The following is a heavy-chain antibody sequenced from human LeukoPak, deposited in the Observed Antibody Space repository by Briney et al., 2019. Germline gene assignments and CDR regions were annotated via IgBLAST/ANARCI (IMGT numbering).Heavy chain of an antibody. D-gene: IGHD6-13*01. J-gene: IGHJ4*02. CDR2: INWNGGST. V-gene: IGHV3-20*04. Sequence: GGSLRLSCAASGFTFDHYGMSWVRQAPGMGLEWVSGINWNGGSTGYADSVKGRFTISRDNAKNYLYLQMNSLRAEDTALYYCARDSSSWEEFDYWGQGTLVTVSS. CDR3: ARDSSSWEEFDY. CDR1: GFTFDHYG.